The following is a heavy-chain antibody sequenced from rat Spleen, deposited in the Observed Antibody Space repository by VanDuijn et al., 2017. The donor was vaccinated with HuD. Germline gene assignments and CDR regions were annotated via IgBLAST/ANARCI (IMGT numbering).Heavy chain of an antibody. Sequence: EVQLVESGGGLVQPGRSLKLSCVASGFTFNNYWMTWIRQAPTKGLEWVASISPSGGSIFYRDSMKGRFTVSRDNAKSTLYLQMDSLRSEDTATYYCARQGDGYNYFVMDVWGQGASVTVSS. V-gene: IGHV5-31*01. J-gene: IGHJ4*01. CDR2: ISPSGGSI. D-gene: IGHD1-4*01. CDR1: GFTFNNYW. CDR3: ARQGDGYNYFVMDV.